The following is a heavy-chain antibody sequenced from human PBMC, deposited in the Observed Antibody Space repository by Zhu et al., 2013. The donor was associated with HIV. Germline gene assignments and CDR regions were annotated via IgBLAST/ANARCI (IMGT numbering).Heavy chain of an antibody. Sequence: QVHLVQSGAEVKKPGASVKVSCKASGYTFTGYYMHWVRQAPGQGLEWMGWINPNSGGTNYAQKFQGWVTMTRDTSISTAYMELSRLRSDDTAVYYCARDRTAGYYYYGIDVWGQGTTVTVSS. CDR3: ARDRTAGYYYYGIDV. D-gene: IGHD1-1*01. J-gene: IGHJ6*02. CDR2: INPNSGGT. V-gene: IGHV1-2*04. CDR1: GYTFTGYY.